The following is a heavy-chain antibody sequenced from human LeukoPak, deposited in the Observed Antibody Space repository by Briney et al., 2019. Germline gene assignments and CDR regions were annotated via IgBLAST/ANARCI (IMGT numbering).Heavy chain of an antibody. D-gene: IGHD6-6*01. Sequence: PGGSLRLSCAASGFTFSTYGMHWVRQAPGKGLEWVGHIKTKTDGGTTDYAAPVKGRFTISRDDSKDTLYLQMNSLKTEDTAVYYCTTYRSSSLDYWGQGTLVTVSS. CDR3: TTYRSSSLDY. V-gene: IGHV3-15*01. CDR1: GFTFSTYG. CDR2: IKTKTDGGTT. J-gene: IGHJ4*02.